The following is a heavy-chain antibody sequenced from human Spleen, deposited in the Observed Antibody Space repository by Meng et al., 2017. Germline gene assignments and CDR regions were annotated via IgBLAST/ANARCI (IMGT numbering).Heavy chain of an antibody. Sequence: ASVKVSCKASGYTFTGYYMHWVRQAPGQGLEWMGWINPNSGATNYAQNFQGRVTMTRDTSISTAYMELSRLRSDDTAVYYCARGPDYDILTGYYIGLDYYYGMDVWGQGTTVTVSS. J-gene: IGHJ6*02. CDR1: GYTFTGYY. D-gene: IGHD3-9*01. CDR3: ARGPDYDILTGYYIGLDYYYGMDV. CDR2: INPNSGAT. V-gene: IGHV1-2*02.